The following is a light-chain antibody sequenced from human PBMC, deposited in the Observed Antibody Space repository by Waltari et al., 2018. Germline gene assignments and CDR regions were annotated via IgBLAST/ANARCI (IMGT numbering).Light chain of an antibody. Sequence: DIVMAQAPDTLTWAVGERAPINGWSSRSLLYSSNNKNYLAWYQQKPGQPPKRLMYWASTRESGVPVRVSGSGSGTEFTFTISSLQAEDVAVYYCQQYFSSPLTFGGGTKVEIK. CDR3: QQYFSSPLT. CDR2: WAS. J-gene: IGKJ4*01. V-gene: IGKV4-1*01. CDR1: RSLLYSSNNKNY.